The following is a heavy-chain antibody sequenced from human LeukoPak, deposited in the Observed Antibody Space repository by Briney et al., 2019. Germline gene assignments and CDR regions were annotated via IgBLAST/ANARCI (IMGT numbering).Heavy chain of an antibody. J-gene: IGHJ4*02. D-gene: IGHD5-18*01. Sequence: GGSLRLSCAASGFTFSSYWMHWVRQAPGKGLVWVSRINSDGSSTSYADSVKGRFTISRDNAKNTPYLQMNSLRAEDTAVYYCARSPGGYSYGQSDYWGQGALVTVSS. CDR1: GFTFSSYW. V-gene: IGHV3-74*01. CDR3: ARSPGGYSYGQSDY. CDR2: INSDGSST.